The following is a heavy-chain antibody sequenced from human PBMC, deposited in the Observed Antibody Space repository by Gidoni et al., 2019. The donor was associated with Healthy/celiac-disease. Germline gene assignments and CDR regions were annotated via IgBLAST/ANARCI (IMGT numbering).Heavy chain of an antibody. D-gene: IGHD3-22*01. V-gene: IGHV4-34*01. CDR2: INHSGST. J-gene: IGHJ4*02. CDR1: GGSFSGYY. Sequence: QVQLQQWGAGLLKPSETLSLTCAVYGGSFSGYYWSWIRQPPGKGLEWIGEINHSGSTNYNPSLKSRVTISVDTSKNQFSLKLSSVTAADTAVYYCARGRYYYDSSGYYRWDAPLDYWGQGTLVTVSS. CDR3: ARGRYYYDSSGYYRWDAPLDY.